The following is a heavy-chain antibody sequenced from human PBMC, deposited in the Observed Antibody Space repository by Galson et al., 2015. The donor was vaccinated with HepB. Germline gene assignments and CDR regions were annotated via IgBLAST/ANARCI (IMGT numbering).Heavy chain of an antibody. D-gene: IGHD5-12*01. CDR2: ISSSSTTI. J-gene: IGHJ4*02. V-gene: IGHV3-48*04. CDR3: VFIRGYDLKPLDY. CDR1: TFIFSNYS. Sequence: SLRLSCAAFTFIFSNYSLDWVRQAPGKGLEWVSYISSSSTTIYYADSVKGRFTISRDNAKNSLYLQMNSLRAEDTAVYYCVFIRGYDLKPLDYLGQGTLVTVSS.